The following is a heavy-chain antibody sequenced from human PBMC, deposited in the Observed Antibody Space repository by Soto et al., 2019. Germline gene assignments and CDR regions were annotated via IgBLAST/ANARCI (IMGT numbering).Heavy chain of an antibody. D-gene: IGHD2-2*01. CDR3: AKAVVVVPAAIWYYYGMDV. CDR1: GFTFSSYA. J-gene: IGHJ6*02. V-gene: IGHV3-23*01. Sequence: EVQLLESGGGLVQPGGSLRLSCAASGFTFSSYAMSWVRQAPGKGLEWVSAISGSGGSTYYADSVKGQFTISRDNSKNTLYLQMNSRRAEHTAVYYCAKAVVVVPAAIWYYYGMDVWGQGTTVTVSS. CDR2: ISGSGGST.